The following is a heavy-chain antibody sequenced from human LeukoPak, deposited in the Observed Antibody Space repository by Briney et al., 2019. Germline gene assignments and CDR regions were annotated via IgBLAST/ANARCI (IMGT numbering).Heavy chain of an antibody. Sequence: GGSLRLSCAASGFTFSSYAMSWVRQAPGKGLEWVSASSSSDGSTYYADSVKGRCTTSREDSKNTTYLQKNSRRAEDTAVYYYAKIPCPRHDYGIDYWGQGTLVTVAS. J-gene: IGHJ4*02. CDR1: GFTFSSYA. V-gene: IGHV3-23*01. D-gene: IGHD4-17*01. CDR2: SSSSDGST. CDR3: AKIPCPRHDYGIDY.